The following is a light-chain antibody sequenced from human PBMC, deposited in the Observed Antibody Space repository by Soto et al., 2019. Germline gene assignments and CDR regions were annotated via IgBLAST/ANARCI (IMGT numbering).Light chain of an antibody. CDR1: SSAVGNYKY. V-gene: IGLV2-8*01. Sequence: QSALTQPPSASVSPGQSVTISCTATSSAVGNYKYVSWYQQHPGKAPNLMIYEASERPSGVPDRFSGSKSGNTASLTVSGGQAEDEDDYYCSSYAGIGNVLFGGGTKLTVL. CDR2: EAS. J-gene: IGLJ2*01. CDR3: SSYAGIGNVL.